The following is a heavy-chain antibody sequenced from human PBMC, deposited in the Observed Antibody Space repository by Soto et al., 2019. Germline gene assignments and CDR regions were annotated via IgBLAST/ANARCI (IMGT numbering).Heavy chain of an antibody. D-gene: IGHD6-19*01. V-gene: IGHV2-5*02. CDR2: IYWDDDK. Sequence: SGPTPVNPTQTLTLTCTFSGFSLSTSGVGVGWIRQPPGKALEWLVFIYWDDDKRYSPSLKSRLTITKDTSRNQVVLTMTNMDPVDTATYYCAHRGEYNSDWNGGYLNYWGQGTLVTVSS. J-gene: IGHJ4*02. CDR3: AHRGEYNSDWNGGYLNY. CDR1: GFSLSTSGVG.